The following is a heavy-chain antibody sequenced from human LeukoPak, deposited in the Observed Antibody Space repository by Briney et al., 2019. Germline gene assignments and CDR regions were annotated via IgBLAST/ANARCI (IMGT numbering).Heavy chain of an antibody. CDR1: GYTFTGYY. CDR3: ARALYFDWLFGNSAFDI. Sequence: GASVKVSCKASGYTFTGYYMHWVRQAPGQGLEWMGWINPNSGGTNYAQKFQGRVTMTRDTSISTAYMELSRLRSDDTAVYYCARALYFDWLFGNSAFDIWGQGTMVTVSS. D-gene: IGHD3-9*01. CDR2: INPNSGGT. J-gene: IGHJ3*02. V-gene: IGHV1-2*02.